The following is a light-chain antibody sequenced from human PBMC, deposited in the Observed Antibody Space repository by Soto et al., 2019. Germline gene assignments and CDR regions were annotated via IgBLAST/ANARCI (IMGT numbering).Light chain of an antibody. V-gene: IGKV3-11*01. CDR3: QQRRNWPLT. CDR2: DAS. J-gene: IGKJ4*01. Sequence: EIVLTQSPATLSLSPGERATLSCRASQSVNSYLAWYQQKPGQAPRLLIYDASNRATGIPARFSGSGSGTDFTLTISSLEPEDFAVYYCQQRRNWPLTFGGGTRWRSN. CDR1: QSVNSY.